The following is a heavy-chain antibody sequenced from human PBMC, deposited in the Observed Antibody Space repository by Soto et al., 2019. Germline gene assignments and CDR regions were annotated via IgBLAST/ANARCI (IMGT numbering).Heavy chain of an antibody. V-gene: IGHV1-18*01. CDR1: GYTFTSYG. Sequence: ASVKVSCKASGYTFTSYGISWVRQAPGQGLEWMGWISAYNGNTNYAQKLQGRVTMTTDTSTSTAYMELRSLRSDDTAVYYCARDSGYDILNGYEFDYWGQGTLVTVSS. CDR3: ARDSGYDILNGYEFDY. J-gene: IGHJ4*02. D-gene: IGHD3-9*01. CDR2: ISAYNGNT.